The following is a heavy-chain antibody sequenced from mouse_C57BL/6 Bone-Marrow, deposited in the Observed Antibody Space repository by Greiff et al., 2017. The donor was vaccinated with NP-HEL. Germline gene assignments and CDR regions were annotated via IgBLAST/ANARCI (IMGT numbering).Heavy chain of an antibody. CDR1: GFTFSDYG. D-gene: IGHD2-12*01. Sequence: EVMLVESGGGLVKPGGSLKLSCAASGFTFSDYGMHWVRQAPEKGLEWVAYISSGSSTIYYADTVKGRFTISSDTAKNTLFLQMTSLRSEDTAMYYCARRYRGLYYYAMDYWGQGTSVTVSS. CDR2: ISSGSSTI. J-gene: IGHJ4*01. CDR3: ARRYRGLYYYAMDY. V-gene: IGHV5-17*01.